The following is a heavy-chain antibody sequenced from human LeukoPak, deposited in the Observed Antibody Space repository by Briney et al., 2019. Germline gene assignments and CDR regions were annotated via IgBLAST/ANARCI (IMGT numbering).Heavy chain of an antibody. CDR3: ARDPRGGYYDSSGYYYGDNAFDI. J-gene: IGHJ3*02. Sequence: SETLSLTCAVYGGSFSGYYWSWIRQPPGKGLEWIGEINHSGSTNYNPSLKSRVTISVDKSKNQFSLKLSSVTAADTAVYYCARDPRGGYYDSSGYYYGDNAFDIWGQGTMVTVSS. D-gene: IGHD3-22*01. CDR1: GGSFSGYY. V-gene: IGHV4-34*01. CDR2: INHSGST.